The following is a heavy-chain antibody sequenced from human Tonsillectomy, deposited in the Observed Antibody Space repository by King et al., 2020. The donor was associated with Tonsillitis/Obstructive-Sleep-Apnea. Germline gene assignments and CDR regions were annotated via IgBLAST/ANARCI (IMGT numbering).Heavy chain of an antibody. J-gene: IGHJ6*02. V-gene: IGHV3-23*04. D-gene: IGHD3-3*01. CDR1: GFTFSSYA. CDR3: AKSQPRRGVWSGYYSNYYYGMDV. CDR2: ISGSGGST. Sequence: VQLVESGGGLVQPGGSLRLSCAASGFTFSSYAMSWVRQAPGKGLEWVSAISGSGGSTYYADSVKGRFTISRDNSKNTLYLQMNSLRAEDTAVYYCAKSQPRRGVWSGYYSNYYYGMDVWGQGTTVTVSS.